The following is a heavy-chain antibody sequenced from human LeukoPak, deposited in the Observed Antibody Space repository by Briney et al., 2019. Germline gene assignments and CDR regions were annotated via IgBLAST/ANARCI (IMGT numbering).Heavy chain of an antibody. CDR1: RFTFSSYA. J-gene: IGHJ6*02. CDR3: ARDRPAWLRRGSYMDV. CDR2: ISYDGSNK. Sequence: PGRSLRLSCAASRFTFSSYAMHWVRQAPGKGLEWVAVISYDGSNKYYADSVKGRFTISRDNSKNTLYLQMNSLRAEDTAVYYCARDRPAWLRRGSYMDVWGQGTTVTVSS. D-gene: IGHD3-22*01. V-gene: IGHV3-30-3*01.